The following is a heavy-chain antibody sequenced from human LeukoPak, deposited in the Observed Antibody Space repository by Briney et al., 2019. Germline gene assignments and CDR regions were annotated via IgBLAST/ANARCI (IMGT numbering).Heavy chain of an antibody. CDR2: ISSSSYI. J-gene: IGHJ4*02. V-gene: IGHV3-21*01. D-gene: IGHD5-18*01. CDR3: AREEFSYGLIYYFDY. Sequence: GGSLRLSCAASGFTFSSYSMNWVRQAPGKGLEWVSSISSSSYIYYADSVKGRFTISRDNAKNSLYLQMNSLRAEDTAVYYCAREEFSYGLIYYFDYWGQGTLVTVSS. CDR1: GFTFSSYS.